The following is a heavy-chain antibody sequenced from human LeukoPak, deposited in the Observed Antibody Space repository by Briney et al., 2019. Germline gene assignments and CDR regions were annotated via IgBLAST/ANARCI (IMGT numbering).Heavy chain of an antibody. CDR3: ARDEFVPGAPAVIGHFDL. Sequence: ASVKVSCKASGGTFSSYAISWVRQAPGQGLEWMGIINPSGGSTSYAQKFQGRVTMTRDMSTSTVYMELSSLRSEDTAVYYCARDEFVPGAPAVIGHFDLWGRGTLVTVSS. V-gene: IGHV1-46*01. J-gene: IGHJ2*01. D-gene: IGHD6-25*01. CDR2: INPSGGST. CDR1: GGTFSSYA.